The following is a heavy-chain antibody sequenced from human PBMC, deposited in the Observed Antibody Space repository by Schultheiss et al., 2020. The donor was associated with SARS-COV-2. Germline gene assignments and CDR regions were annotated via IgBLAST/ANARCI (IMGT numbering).Heavy chain of an antibody. CDR3: ARGRSVAGTFDY. CDR1: GGSISSYY. CDR2: IYYSGST. D-gene: IGHD6-19*01. V-gene: IGHV4-59*12. J-gene: IGHJ4*02. Sequence: SETLSLTCTVSGGSISSYYWSWIRQHPGKGLEWIGYIYYSGSTYYNPSLKSRVTISVDTSKNQFSLKLSSVTAADTAVYYCARGRSVAGTFDYWGQGTLVTVSS.